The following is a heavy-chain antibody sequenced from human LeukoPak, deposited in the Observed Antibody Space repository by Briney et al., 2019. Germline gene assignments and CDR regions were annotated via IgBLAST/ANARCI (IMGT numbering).Heavy chain of an antibody. CDR1: GGSFSGYY. V-gene: IGHV4-34*01. Sequence: KSPETLSLTCAVYGGSFSGYYWSWIRQPPGKGLEWIGEINHSGSTNYNPSLKSRVTISVDTSKNQFSLKLSSVTAADTAVYYCARGFATMVRGARGGYYYGMGVWGQGTTVTVSS. CDR2: INHSGST. CDR3: ARGFATMVRGARGGYYYGMGV. J-gene: IGHJ6*02. D-gene: IGHD3-10*01.